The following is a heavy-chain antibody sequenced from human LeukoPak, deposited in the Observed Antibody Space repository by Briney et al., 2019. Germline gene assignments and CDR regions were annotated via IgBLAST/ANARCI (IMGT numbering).Heavy chain of an antibody. D-gene: IGHD4-23*01. V-gene: IGHV4-59*01. CDR1: GFTFSSYA. CDR3: ARSVVTPRYFDY. Sequence: GSLRLSCAASGFTFSSYAMSWVRQAPGKGLEWIGYIYYSGSTNYNPSLKSRVTISVDTSKNQFSLKLSSVTAADTAVYYCARSVVTPRYFDYWGQGTLVTVSS. J-gene: IGHJ4*02. CDR2: IYYSGST.